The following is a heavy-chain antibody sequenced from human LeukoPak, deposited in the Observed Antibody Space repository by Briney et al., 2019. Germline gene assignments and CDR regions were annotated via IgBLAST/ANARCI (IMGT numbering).Heavy chain of an antibody. Sequence: SETLSLTCTVSGGSISSSSYYWGWIRQPPGKGLEWIGSIYYSGSTYYNPSLKSRVTISVDTSKNRFSLKLSSVTAADTAVYYCARGQRSGIVYYFDYWGQGTLVTVSS. CDR3: ARGQRSGIVYYFDY. CDR2: IYYSGST. CDR1: GGSISSSSYY. J-gene: IGHJ4*02. D-gene: IGHD1-26*01. V-gene: IGHV4-39*07.